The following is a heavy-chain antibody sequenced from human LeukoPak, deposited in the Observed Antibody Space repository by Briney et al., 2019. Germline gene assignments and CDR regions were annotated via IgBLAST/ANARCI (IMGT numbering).Heavy chain of an antibody. CDR3: AREAYYYYGMDV. V-gene: IGHV4-59*01. J-gene: IGHJ6*02. CDR1: GDSMSGYY. CDR2: MYYSGTT. Sequence: SETLSLTCSVSGDSMSGYYGSWIRQPPGKGLEWIGYMYYSGTTNDNPSLKSRVTISVDTSKNQFSLKLSSVTAADTAVYYCAREAYYYYGMDVWGQGTTVTVSS.